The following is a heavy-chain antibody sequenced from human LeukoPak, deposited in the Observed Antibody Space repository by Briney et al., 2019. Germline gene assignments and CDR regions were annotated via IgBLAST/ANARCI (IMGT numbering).Heavy chain of an antibody. J-gene: IGHJ4*02. CDR1: GFTLGNYW. D-gene: IGHD2-15*01. CDR3: GNQCSRDSCPEY. Sequence: GGSLRLSCAASGFTLGNYWMTWVRHAPGKGLEWEGNVRQDGSVTNYVDYVKGRFTISRDNGKNSVYLQMNSLRAEDTGFYYCGNQCSRDSCPEYWGEGTLVTVSS. CDR2: VRQDGSVT. V-gene: IGHV3-7*01.